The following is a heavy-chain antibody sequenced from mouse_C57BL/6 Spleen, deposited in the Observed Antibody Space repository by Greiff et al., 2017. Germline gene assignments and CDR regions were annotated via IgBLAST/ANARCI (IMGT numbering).Heavy chain of an antibody. Sequence: QVQLQQPGAELVKPGASVKLSCKASGYTFTSYWMHWVKQRPGQGLEWLGMINPNSGSNTYNEKFKSKATLTVDKSSSTAYMQLSSLTSDDSAVYYCASHITTGAPMDYWGQGTSGTVSA. CDR2: INPNSGSN. CDR3: ASHITTGAPMDY. D-gene: IGHD1-1*01. CDR1: GYTFTSYW. J-gene: IGHJ4*01. V-gene: IGHV1-64*01.